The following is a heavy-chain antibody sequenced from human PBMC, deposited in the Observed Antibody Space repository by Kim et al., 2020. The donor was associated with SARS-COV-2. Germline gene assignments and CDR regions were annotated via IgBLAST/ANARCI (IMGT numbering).Heavy chain of an antibody. CDR3: ARSPSYSSGWYGPSSNAFDI. CDR2: IYYSGST. CDR1: GGSISSYY. V-gene: IGHV4-59*13. Sequence: SETLSLTCTVSGGSISSYYWSWIRQPPGKGLEWIGYIYYSGSTNYNPSLKSRVTISVDTSKNQFSLKLSSVTAADTAVYYCARSPSYSSGWYGPSSNAFDIWGQGTMVTVSS. J-gene: IGHJ3*02. D-gene: IGHD6-19*01.